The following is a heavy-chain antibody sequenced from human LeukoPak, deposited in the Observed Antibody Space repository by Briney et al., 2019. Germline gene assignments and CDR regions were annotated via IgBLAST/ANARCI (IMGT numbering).Heavy chain of an antibody. CDR1: GYTFTSYG. Sequence: ASVKVSCKASGYTFTSYGISWVRQAPGQGLEWMGWISAYNGNTNYAQKLQGRVTMTTDTSTSTAYMELRSLRSDDTSVYYCARDPLYRGSWPYFDYWGQGTLVTVSS. V-gene: IGHV1-18*01. CDR3: ARDPLYRGSWPYFDY. J-gene: IGHJ4*02. CDR2: ISAYNGNT. D-gene: IGHD1-26*01.